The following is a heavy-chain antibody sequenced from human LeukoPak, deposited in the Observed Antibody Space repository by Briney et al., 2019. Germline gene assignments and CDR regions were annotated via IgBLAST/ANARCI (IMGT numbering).Heavy chain of an antibody. V-gene: IGHV3-21*01. CDR3: ARDRRFPYYYDSSGYYFDY. D-gene: IGHD3-22*01. J-gene: IGHJ4*02. Sequence: GGSLRLSCAASGFTFSSYSMNWVRQAPGKGLEWVSSISSSSSHIYYADSVKGRFTISRDNAKNSLYLQMNSLRAEDTAVYYCARDRRFPYYYDSSGYYFDYWGQGTLVTVSS. CDR2: ISSSSSHI. CDR1: GFTFSSYS.